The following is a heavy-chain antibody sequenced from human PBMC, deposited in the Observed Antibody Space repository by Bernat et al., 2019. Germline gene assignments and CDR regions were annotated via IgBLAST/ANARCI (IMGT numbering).Heavy chain of an antibody. J-gene: IGHJ3*02. D-gene: IGHD3-10*01. Sequence: QLQLQESGPGLVKPSETLSLTCTVSGDSISSSTYYCGWIRQPPGKGLEWIGSVSTSESTYYNPSLKSRVTIPVDTSKNQFSLKLNSVTAADTAVFYCARQRSGSYYMDAFDIWGQGTMVTVSS. CDR2: VSTSEST. CDR1: GDSISSSTYY. V-gene: IGHV4-39*01. CDR3: ARQRSGSYYMDAFDI.